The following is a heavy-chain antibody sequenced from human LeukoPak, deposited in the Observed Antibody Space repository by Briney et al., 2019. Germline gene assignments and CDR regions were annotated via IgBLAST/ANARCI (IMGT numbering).Heavy chain of an antibody. V-gene: IGHV4-59*12. CDR3: ARGRGGAALRLDVLDL. Sequence: SETLSLTCTVSGGSISSYYWSWIRQPPGKGLEWIGYIYYSGSTNYNPSLKSRVTISVDTSKNQFSLMLSSVTAADTAVYYCARGRGGAALRLDVLDLWGQGTMVSVSS. CDR1: GGSISSYY. CDR2: IYYSGST. J-gene: IGHJ3*01. D-gene: IGHD6-6*01.